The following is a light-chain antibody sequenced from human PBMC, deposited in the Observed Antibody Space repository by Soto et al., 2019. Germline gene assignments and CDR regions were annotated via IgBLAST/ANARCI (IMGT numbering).Light chain of an antibody. CDR1: QSVSSTN. V-gene: IGKV3-20*01. CDR3: QQFGSASST. Sequence: EIVLTQSPGTLSLSPGERATLSCRASQSVSSTNSAWYQQKPGQAPRLLIYGASSRATGIPDRFSGSGSGTDFTLTISRLEPEDLAVYYCQQFGSASSTFGQGTKLEIK. J-gene: IGKJ2*01. CDR2: GAS.